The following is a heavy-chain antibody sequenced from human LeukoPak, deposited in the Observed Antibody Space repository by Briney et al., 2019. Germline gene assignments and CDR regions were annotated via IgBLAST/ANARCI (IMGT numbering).Heavy chain of an antibody. Sequence: PSETLSLTCTVSGGSISSYYWSWIRQPPGKGLEWIGYINYSGNTNYNPSLKSRVTISVDTSKNQFSLKLSSVTAADTAVYYCAREQWLVLGLGWFDPWGQGTLVTVSS. CDR1: GGSISSYY. CDR3: AREQWLVLGLGWFDP. V-gene: IGHV4-59*01. D-gene: IGHD6-19*01. J-gene: IGHJ5*02. CDR2: INYSGNT.